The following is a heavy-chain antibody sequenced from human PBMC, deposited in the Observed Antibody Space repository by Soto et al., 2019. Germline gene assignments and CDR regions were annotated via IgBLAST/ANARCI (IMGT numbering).Heavy chain of an antibody. CDR1: GITFDDYA. CDR2: ISGSSCSI. D-gene: IGHD2-15*01. Sequence: GGSLRLSCSASGITFDDYAMHWVRQAPGKGLEWVSGISGSSCSIAYADSVKGRFTISRDNTKNSLYLQMNTLRPEDTALYYPAKDMGECSGGSYNSADYWGQGTLVTDSS. J-gene: IGHJ4*02. CDR3: AKDMGECSGGSYNSADY. V-gene: IGHV3-9*01.